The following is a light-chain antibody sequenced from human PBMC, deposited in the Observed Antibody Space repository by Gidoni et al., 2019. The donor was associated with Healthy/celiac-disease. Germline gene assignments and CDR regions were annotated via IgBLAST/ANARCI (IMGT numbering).Light chain of an antibody. V-gene: IGKV1-33*01. Sequence: DIQMTQSPSSLSASVGDRVTITCQASQDISNYLNWDQQKPGKAPKLLIYDASNLETGVPSRFSGSGSGTDFTFTISSLQPEDIATYYCQQYDNLYTFXXXTKLEIK. J-gene: IGKJ2*01. CDR1: QDISNY. CDR3: QQYDNLYT. CDR2: DAS.